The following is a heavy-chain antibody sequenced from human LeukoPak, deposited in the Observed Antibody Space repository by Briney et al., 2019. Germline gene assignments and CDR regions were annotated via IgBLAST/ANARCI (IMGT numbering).Heavy chain of an antibody. J-gene: IGHJ4*02. CDR3: AKGRGLSYDYGVDS. Sequence: GGSLRLSCAASGFTFSSYSMNWVRQAPGKGLEWVSSISSSSSYIYYADSVKGRFTISRDNAKNSLYLQMNSLRAEDMALYYCAKGRGLSYDYGVDSWGQGTLVTVSS. D-gene: IGHD4-17*01. CDR1: GFTFSSYS. CDR2: ISSSSSYI. V-gene: IGHV3-21*04.